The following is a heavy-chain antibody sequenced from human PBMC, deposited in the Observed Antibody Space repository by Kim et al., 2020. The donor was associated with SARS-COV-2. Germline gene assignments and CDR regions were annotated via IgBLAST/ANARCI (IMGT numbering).Heavy chain of an antibody. CDR2: INHSGST. CDR3: ARFGLAARGFDY. V-gene: IGHV4-34*01. D-gene: IGHD6-6*01. CDR1: GGSFSGYY. J-gene: IGHJ4*02. Sequence: SETLSLTCAVYGGSFSGYYWSWIRQPPRKGLEWIGEINHSGSTNYNPSLKSRVTISVDTSKNQFSLKLSSVTAADTAVYYCARFGLAARGFDYWGQGTLVTVSS.